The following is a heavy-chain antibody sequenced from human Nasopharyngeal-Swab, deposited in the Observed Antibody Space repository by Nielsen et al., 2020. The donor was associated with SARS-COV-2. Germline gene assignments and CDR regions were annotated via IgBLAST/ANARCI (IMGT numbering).Heavy chain of an antibody. J-gene: IGHJ4*02. CDR2: ISSHGSNT. CDR3: VKDTVATIDTQDYFDW. V-gene: IGHV3-64D*06. CDR1: GFTFNRYG. Sequence: GESLKISCSASGFTFNRYGMHWVRQPPGKGLEYVSAISSHGSNTYHADSVKGRFTPSRDNSKNTLYLQMTSLRAEDTAVYYCVKDTVATIDTQDYFDWWGQGTLVAVSS. D-gene: IGHD5-24*01.